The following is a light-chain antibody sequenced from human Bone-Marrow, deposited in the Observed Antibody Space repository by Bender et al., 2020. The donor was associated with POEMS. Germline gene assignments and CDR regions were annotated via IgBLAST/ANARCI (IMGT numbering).Light chain of an antibody. CDR1: SSNIGAGYD. Sequence: QSVLTQSPSVSGAPGQKVTISCTGSSSNIGAGYDVHWYQQLPGRAPKLLIYRNSYRPSGVPDRFSGSRSATSASLAINGLQTEDEADYYCQSYDSSLSKVFGDKVFGGGTKVTVL. V-gene: IGLV1-40*01. CDR3: QSYDSSLSKVFGDKV. J-gene: IGLJ2*01. CDR2: RNS.